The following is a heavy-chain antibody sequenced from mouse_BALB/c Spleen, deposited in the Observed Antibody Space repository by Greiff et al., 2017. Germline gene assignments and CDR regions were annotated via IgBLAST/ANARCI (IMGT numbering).Heavy chain of an antibody. J-gene: IGHJ3*01. CDR1: GYTFTSYT. V-gene: IGHV1-4*01. CDR3: ARSDGYYSWFAY. D-gene: IGHD2-3*01. Sequence: QVQLKESGAELARPGASVKMSCKASGYTFTSYTMHWVKQRPGQGLEWIGYINPSSGYTNYNQKFKDKATLTADKSSRTAYMQLSSLTSEDSAVYYCARSDGYYSWFAYWGQGTLVTVSA. CDR2: INPSSGYT.